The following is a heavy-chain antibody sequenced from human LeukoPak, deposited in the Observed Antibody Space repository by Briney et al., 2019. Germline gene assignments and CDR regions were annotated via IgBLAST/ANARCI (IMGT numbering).Heavy chain of an antibody. D-gene: IGHD3-10*01. V-gene: IGHV3-74*01. J-gene: IGHJ4*02. CDR1: GFTFSNYW. CDR3: ARGGSRPLDY. Sequence: GGSLRLSCAASGFTFSNYWMHWVRQAPGKGLVWVSRINSDGSSTSYADSVKGRFTISRDTAKNTLYLQMNSLRDEDAAVYFRARGGSRPLDYWGQGTLVTVSS. CDR2: INSDGSST.